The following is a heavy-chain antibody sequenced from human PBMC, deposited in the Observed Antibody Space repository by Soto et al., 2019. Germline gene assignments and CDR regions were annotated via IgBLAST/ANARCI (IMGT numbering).Heavy chain of an antibody. D-gene: IGHD3-22*01. CDR2: IYSGGST. CDR1: GFTVSSNY. CDR3: ARDRVESGYPEYFQH. J-gene: IGHJ1*01. V-gene: IGHV3-53*01. Sequence: EVQLVESGGGLIQRGGSLRLSCTASGFTVSSNYMSWVRQAPGKGLEGVSVIYSGGSTYYADSVKGRFSISRDNSKNTLYLQMNSLRAEDTAVYYCARDRVESGYPEYFQHWGQGTLVTVSS.